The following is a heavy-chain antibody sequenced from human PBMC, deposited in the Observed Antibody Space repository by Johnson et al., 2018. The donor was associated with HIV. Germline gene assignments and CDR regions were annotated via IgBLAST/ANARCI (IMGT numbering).Heavy chain of an antibody. CDR1: GFTFSDYY. CDR3: ASPATQQLVQVDAFDI. CDR2: ISSSGSTI. D-gene: IGHD6-13*01. Sequence: QEKLVESGGGLVKPGGSLRLSCAASGFTFSDYYMSWIRQAPGKGLEWVSYISSSGSTIYYADSVKGRFTISRDNAKNSLYLQMNSLRAEDTAVYYCASPATQQLVQVDAFDIWGQGTLVIVSS. V-gene: IGHV3-11*04. J-gene: IGHJ3*02.